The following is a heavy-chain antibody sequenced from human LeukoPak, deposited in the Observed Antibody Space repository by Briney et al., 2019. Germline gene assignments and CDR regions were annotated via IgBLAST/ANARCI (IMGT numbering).Heavy chain of an antibody. CDR1: GGSISSYY. D-gene: IGHD6-19*01. Sequence: SETLSLTCTVSGGSISSYYWSWIRQPPGKGLEWIGYIYYSGSTNYNPSPKSLVTISVDTSKNQFSLKLSSVTAADTAVYYCARSAGYSSGLAFDYWGQGTLVTVSS. J-gene: IGHJ4*02. CDR2: IYYSGST. V-gene: IGHV4-59*01. CDR3: ARSAGYSSGLAFDY.